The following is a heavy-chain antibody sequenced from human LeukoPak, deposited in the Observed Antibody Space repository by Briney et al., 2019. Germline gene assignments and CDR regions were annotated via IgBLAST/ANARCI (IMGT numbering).Heavy chain of an antibody. CDR2: IKQDGSEK. CDR1: GFTFSSYG. Sequence: GGSLRLSCAASGFTFSSYGMSWVRQAPGKGLEWVANIKQDGSEKYYVDSVKGRFTISRDNAKNSLYLQMNSLRAEDTAVYYCARAGEYYGDSTPYYFDYWGQGTLVTVSS. J-gene: IGHJ4*02. D-gene: IGHD4-17*01. CDR3: ARAGEYYGDSTPYYFDY. V-gene: IGHV3-7*01.